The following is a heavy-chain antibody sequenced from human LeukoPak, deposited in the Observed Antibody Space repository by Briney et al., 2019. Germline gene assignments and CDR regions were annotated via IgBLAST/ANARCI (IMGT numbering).Heavy chain of an antibody. CDR2: IIPIFGTA. V-gene: IGHV1-69*01. Sequence: ASVKVSCKASGGTFSSYAISWVRQAPGQGLEWMGGIIPIFGTANYAQKFQGRVMITSDESTSTAYMELSSLRSEDTAVYYCARDGNALVRGVLYDAFDIRGQGTMVTVSS. D-gene: IGHD3-10*01. CDR3: ARDGNALVRGVLYDAFDI. J-gene: IGHJ3*02. CDR1: GGTFSSYA.